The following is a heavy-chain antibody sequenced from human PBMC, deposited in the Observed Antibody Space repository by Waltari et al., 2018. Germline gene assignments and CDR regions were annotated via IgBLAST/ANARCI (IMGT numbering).Heavy chain of an antibody. CDR3: ARDLSSRIAAAGTLDY. V-gene: IGHV1-58*02. CDR2: IVVGSGNT. J-gene: IGHJ4*02. Sequence: QMQLVQSGPEVKKPGTSVKVSCKASGFTFTSSAMQWVRQARGQRLEWIGWIVVGSGNTNYAQKFQERVTITRDMSTSTAYMELSSLRSEDTAVYYCARDLSSRIAAAGTLDYWGQGTLVTVSS. D-gene: IGHD6-13*01. CDR1: GFTFTSSA.